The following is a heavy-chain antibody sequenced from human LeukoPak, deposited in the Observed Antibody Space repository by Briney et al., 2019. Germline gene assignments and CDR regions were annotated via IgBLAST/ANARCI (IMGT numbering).Heavy chain of an antibody. V-gene: IGHV3-74*01. CDR2: INSDGSST. J-gene: IGHJ4*02. Sequence: GGSLRLSCAASGFTFSSYWMHGVRQAPGKGLVWVSRINSDGSSTSYADSVKGRFTISRDNAKNTLYPQMNSLRAEDTAVYYCARFSQLVLLGEYYFDYWGQGTLVTVSS. CDR3: ARFSQLVLLGEYYFDY. CDR1: GFTFSSYW. D-gene: IGHD6-13*01.